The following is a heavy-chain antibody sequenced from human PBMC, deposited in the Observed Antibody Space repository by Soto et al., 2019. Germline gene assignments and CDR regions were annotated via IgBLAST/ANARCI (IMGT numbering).Heavy chain of an antibody. CDR3: ARDSDLTTVTTLMDV. V-gene: IGHV1-46*01. J-gene: IGHJ6*02. Sequence: QVQLVQSGAEVKKPGASVKVSCKASGYTFTSYYMHWVRQAPGQGLEWMGIINPSGGSTSYAQKFQGRVTMTRDTSTSTVYMELSSLRSEDTAVYYCARDSDLTTVTTLMDVWGQGTTVTVSS. CDR2: INPSGGST. D-gene: IGHD4-17*01. CDR1: GYTFTSYY.